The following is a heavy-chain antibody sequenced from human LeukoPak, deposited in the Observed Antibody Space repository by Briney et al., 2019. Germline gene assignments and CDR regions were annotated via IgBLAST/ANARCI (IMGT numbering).Heavy chain of an antibody. V-gene: IGHV3-7*01. Sequence: GGSLRLSCAASGFAFSSFWMTWVRQAPGRGLESVASMDSDGSTKNYVGSVKGRFTISRDNAKNSLYLQMNSLRGEDTSMYYCARDPGWGAYDIWGQGTMVTVSS. J-gene: IGHJ3*02. CDR3: ARDPGWGAYDI. D-gene: IGHD6-19*01. CDR1: GFAFSSFW. CDR2: MDSDGSTK.